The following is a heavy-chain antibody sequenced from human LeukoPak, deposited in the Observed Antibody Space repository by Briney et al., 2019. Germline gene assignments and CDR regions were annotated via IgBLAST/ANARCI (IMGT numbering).Heavy chain of an antibody. CDR1: RFTFSSYG. CDR3: ARGLNTYDSSGFYFL. V-gene: IGHV3-30*03. Sequence: SGGSLRLSCAASRFTFSSYGMHWVRQAPGKGLEWVAVISYDGSIKYYADSVKGRFTISRDNSKNTLYLQMNSLRTEDTAVYYCARGLNTYDSSGFYFLWGQGTLVTVSS. CDR2: ISYDGSIK. J-gene: IGHJ4*02. D-gene: IGHD3-22*01.